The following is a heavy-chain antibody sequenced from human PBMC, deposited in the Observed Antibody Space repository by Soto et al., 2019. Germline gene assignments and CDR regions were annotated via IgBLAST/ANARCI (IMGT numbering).Heavy chain of an antibody. CDR3: ARRDRSGFSYWLDT. D-gene: IGHD3-22*01. V-gene: IGHV4-31*03. CDR2: IYFSGTT. Sequence: SETLSLTCTVSGGSISSGDYYWSWIRQHPGKGLEWIGTIYFSGTTYYSPSLKSRVTISVDTSKNQFSLNLSSVTAADTAVYYCARRDRSGFSYWLDTWGQGTLVTVSS. CDR1: GGSISSGDYY. J-gene: IGHJ5*02.